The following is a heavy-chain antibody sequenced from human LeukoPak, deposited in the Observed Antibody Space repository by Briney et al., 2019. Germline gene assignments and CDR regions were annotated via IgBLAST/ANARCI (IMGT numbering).Heavy chain of an antibody. Sequence: KTSETLSLTCAVYGGSFSGYYWSWIRQPPGKGLEWIGEINHSGSTNYNPSLKSRVTISVDTSKNQFSLKLSSVTAADTVVYYCAREYSSGWYLHAFDIWGQGTMVTVSS. CDR1: GGSFSGYY. CDR3: AREYSSGWYLHAFDI. J-gene: IGHJ3*02. V-gene: IGHV4-34*01. CDR2: INHSGST. D-gene: IGHD6-19*01.